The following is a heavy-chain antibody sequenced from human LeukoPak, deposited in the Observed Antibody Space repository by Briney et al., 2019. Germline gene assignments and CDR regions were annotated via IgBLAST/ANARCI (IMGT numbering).Heavy chain of an antibody. D-gene: IGHD3-22*01. J-gene: IGHJ4*02. CDR1: GYTFTSYD. Sequence: GASVKVSCKASGYTFTSYDINWVRQATGQGLEWMGWMNPNSGNTGYAQKFQGRVTMTRDTSTSTVYMELSSLRSEDTAVYYCARSPISYYYDSSGYYHFDYWGQGTLVTVSS. CDR2: MNPNSGNT. V-gene: IGHV1-8*01. CDR3: ARSPISYYYDSSGYYHFDY.